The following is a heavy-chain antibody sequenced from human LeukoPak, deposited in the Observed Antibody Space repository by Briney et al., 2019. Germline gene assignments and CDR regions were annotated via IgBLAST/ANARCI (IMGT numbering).Heavy chain of an antibody. CDR2: ISSSGST. Sequence: SQTLSLTCTVSGDSISSGDYYWSWIRQPAGKGLEWIGRISSSGSTNYNPSLKSRVTISVDTSKNQFSMKLRSVTAADTAVYYCARGGWSAFDIWGQGTMVTVSS. D-gene: IGHD3-10*01. V-gene: IGHV4-61*02. J-gene: IGHJ3*02. CDR3: ARGGWSAFDI. CDR1: GDSISSGDYY.